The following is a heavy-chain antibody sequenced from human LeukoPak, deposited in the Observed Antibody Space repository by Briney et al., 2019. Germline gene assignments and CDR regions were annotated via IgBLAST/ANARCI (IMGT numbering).Heavy chain of an antibody. V-gene: IGHV4-34*01. CDR2: INHSGST. Sequence: SETLSLTCAVYGGSFSGYYWSWIRQPPGKGLEWIGEINHSGSTNYNPSLKGRVTISVDTSKNQFSLKLSSVTAADTAVYYCARARSGWYVAYFDYWGQGTLVTVSS. CDR1: GGSFSGYY. CDR3: ARARSGWYVAYFDY. J-gene: IGHJ4*02. D-gene: IGHD6-19*01.